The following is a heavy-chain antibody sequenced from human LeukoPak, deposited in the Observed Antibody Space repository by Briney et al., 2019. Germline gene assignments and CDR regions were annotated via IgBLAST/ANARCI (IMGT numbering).Heavy chain of an antibody. J-gene: IGHJ4*02. CDR1: GGSISSYY. CDR2: IYYSGSP. V-gene: IGHV4-59*01. D-gene: IGHD3-16*01. Sequence: PSETLSLTCSVFGGSISSYYWTWIRQSPARGLEWIGHIYYSGSPNYNPSLKSRVTISSDTSKNNFSLKVTSVTAADTAFYYCARLSRAGEDYWGQGILVTVSS. CDR3: ARLSRAGEDY.